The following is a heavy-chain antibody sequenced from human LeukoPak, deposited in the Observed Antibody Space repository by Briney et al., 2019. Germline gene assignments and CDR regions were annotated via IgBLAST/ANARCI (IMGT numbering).Heavy chain of an antibody. Sequence: PGGSLRLSCAASGFTFSSYGMHWVRQAPGKGLEWVAFIRYDGSNKYYADSVKGRFTISRDNSKNTLYLQMNSLRAEDTAVYYCAKRAGLYYYDSSGYYYLDYWGQGTLVTVSS. CDR2: IRYDGSNK. V-gene: IGHV3-30*02. CDR3: AKRAGLYYYDSSGYYYLDY. D-gene: IGHD3-22*01. J-gene: IGHJ4*02. CDR1: GFTFSSYG.